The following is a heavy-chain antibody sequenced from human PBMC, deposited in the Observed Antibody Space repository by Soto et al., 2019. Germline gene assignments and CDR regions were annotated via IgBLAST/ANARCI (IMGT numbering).Heavy chain of an antibody. CDR2: ISAYNGNT. Sequence: AASVKVSCKASGYTFTSYGISWVRQAPGQGLEWMGWISAYNGNTNYAQKLQGRVTMTTDTSTSTAYMELRSLRSDDTAVYYCASQWLVHLVAFDIWGQGTMVTVSS. D-gene: IGHD6-19*01. V-gene: IGHV1-18*01. J-gene: IGHJ3*02. CDR1: GYTFTSYG. CDR3: ASQWLVHLVAFDI.